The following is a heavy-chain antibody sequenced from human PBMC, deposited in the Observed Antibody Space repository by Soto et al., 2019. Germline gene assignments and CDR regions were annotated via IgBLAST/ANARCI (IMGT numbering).Heavy chain of an antibody. CDR2: ISGSGGST. CDR3: AKESTVTTDFDY. Sequence: EVQLLESGGGMVQPGGSLRLSCAASGFTFSSYAMSWVRQAPGKRLEWVSTISGSGGSTYYADSVKGRFTISRDNSKNTLYLQKNSLRAEDTAVYYCAKESTVTTDFDYWGQGTLVTVSS. CDR1: GFTFSSYA. D-gene: IGHD4-17*01. V-gene: IGHV3-23*01. J-gene: IGHJ4*02.